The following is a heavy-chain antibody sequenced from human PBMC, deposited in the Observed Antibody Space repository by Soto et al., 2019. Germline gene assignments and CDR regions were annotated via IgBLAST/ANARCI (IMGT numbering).Heavy chain of an antibody. D-gene: IGHD3-10*01. CDR2: LHSGGDT. Sequence: EVPLVESGGGLVQPGGSLRLSCVASGIPVSSNYMTWVRQAPGKGLEWVSVLHSGGDTYYANSVKGRFTISRHDSTNTLFLQINSLTAEDTAVYYCARDGPYYYASRMDVWGQGTTVTVSS. V-gene: IGHV3-53*04. CDR3: ARDGPYYYASRMDV. J-gene: IGHJ6*02. CDR1: GIPVSSNY.